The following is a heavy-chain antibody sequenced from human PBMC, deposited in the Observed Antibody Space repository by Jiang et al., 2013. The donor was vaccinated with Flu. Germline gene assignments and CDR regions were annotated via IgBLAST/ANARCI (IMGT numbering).Heavy chain of an antibody. Sequence: LLKPSETLSLNCAVYGESFSASYWSWIRQPPGKGLEWIGEINHDGATVYNPSLKSRVTISVDTSKNQFSLTMSSVTATDTAVYYCTRGSPRYTWNYPCYWGQGTLVTVSS. CDR2: INHDGAT. J-gene: IGHJ4*02. CDR3: TRGSPRYTWNYPCY. V-gene: IGHV4-34*01. D-gene: IGHD1-7*01. CDR1: GESFSASY.